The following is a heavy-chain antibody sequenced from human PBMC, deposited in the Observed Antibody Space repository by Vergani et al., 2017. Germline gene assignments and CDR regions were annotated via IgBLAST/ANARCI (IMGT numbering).Heavy chain of an antibody. CDR1: GLVFSDYT. CDR3: AKHPSGRIVGPLYYFDS. V-gene: IGHV3-23*04. D-gene: IGHD1-26*01. J-gene: IGHJ4*02. CDR2: ISGSATGGVT. Sequence: EVQLVESGGDLAQPGGSLTLSCVAYGLVFSDYTISWVRQAPGRGREWVSSISGSATGGVTYVADAVKGRFLIIRENSKNTLYLQKNSLRAEDTAVCYCAKHPSGRIVGPLYYFDSWGQGTLVTVSS.